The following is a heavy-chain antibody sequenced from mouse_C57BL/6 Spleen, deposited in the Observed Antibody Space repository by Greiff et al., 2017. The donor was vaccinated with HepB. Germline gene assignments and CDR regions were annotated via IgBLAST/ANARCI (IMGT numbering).Heavy chain of an antibody. Sequence: VQLKQSGPGLVQPSQSLSITCTVSGFSLTSYGVHWVRQSPGKGLEWLGVIWSGGSTDYNAAFISRLSISKDNSKSQVFFKMNSLRADDTAIYYCAGYDSYAMDYWGQGTSVTVSS. J-gene: IGHJ4*01. CDR2: IWSGGST. CDR3: AGYDSYAMDY. V-gene: IGHV2-2*01. CDR1: GFSLTSYG. D-gene: IGHD2-2*01.